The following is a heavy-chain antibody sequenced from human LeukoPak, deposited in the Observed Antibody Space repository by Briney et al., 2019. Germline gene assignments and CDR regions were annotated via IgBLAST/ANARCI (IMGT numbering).Heavy chain of an antibody. Sequence: GESLKISCEASGYIFTNSWIAWVRQMPGKGLELMGIIYPGDSDTRYSPSFQGQVTISADKSISTAYLQWSSLKASDTAMYYCGVGATTSSYYYGMDVWGQGTTVTVSS. J-gene: IGHJ6*02. V-gene: IGHV5-51*01. CDR1: GYIFTNSW. D-gene: IGHD1-26*01. CDR3: GVGATTSSYYYGMDV. CDR2: IYPGDSDT.